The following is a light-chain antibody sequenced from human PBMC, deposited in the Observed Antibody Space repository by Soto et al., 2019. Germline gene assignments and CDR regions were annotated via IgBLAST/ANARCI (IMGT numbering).Light chain of an antibody. CDR2: GVS. CDR3: EQYGSSPRT. CDR1: QSVSSNY. J-gene: IGKJ1*01. Sequence: EIVLTQSPGTLSLSPGDRATLSCRASQSVSSNYFAWYQQKPGQAPRLLIYGVSSRATGIPDRFSGSGSGTDFTLTISRLEPEDFAVYYCEQYGSSPRTFGQGTKVDIK. V-gene: IGKV3-20*01.